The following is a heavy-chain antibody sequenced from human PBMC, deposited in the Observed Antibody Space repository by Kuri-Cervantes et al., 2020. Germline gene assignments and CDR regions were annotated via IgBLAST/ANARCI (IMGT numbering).Heavy chain of an antibody. Sequence: GGSLRLSCAASGFTFSSYGTHWVRQAPGKGLEWVAVISYDGSNKYYADSVKGRFTISRDNSKNTLYLQMNSLRAEDTAVYYCAKLSRDGYNEFDYWGQGTLVTVSS. J-gene: IGHJ4*02. CDR2: ISYDGSNK. CDR3: AKLSRDGYNEFDY. V-gene: IGHV3-30*18. CDR1: GFTFSSYG. D-gene: IGHD5-24*01.